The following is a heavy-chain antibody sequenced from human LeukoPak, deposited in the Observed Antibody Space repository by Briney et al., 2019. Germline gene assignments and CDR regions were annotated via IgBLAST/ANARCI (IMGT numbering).Heavy chain of an antibody. CDR3: ARPSYNSGSFFDY. V-gene: IGHV3-7*01. CDR1: GFTFSSYA. Sequence: GGSLRLSCAASGFTFSSYAMNWVRQAPGKGLEWVANIKQDGSEKYYVDSVKGRFTISRDNAKNSLYLQMNSLRAEDTAVYYCARPSYNSGSFFDYWGQGSLVTVS. D-gene: IGHD3-10*01. CDR2: IKQDGSEK. J-gene: IGHJ4*02.